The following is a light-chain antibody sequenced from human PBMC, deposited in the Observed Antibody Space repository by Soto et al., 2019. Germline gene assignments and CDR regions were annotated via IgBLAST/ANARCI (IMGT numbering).Light chain of an antibody. CDR1: QTVPNNY. Sequence: EIVLTQSPGTLSLSVGERATLSCRSSQTVPNNYLVWYQQKPGQTPTVLIYGASNRAAGIPDRFSGSGSGTYFTLTISRLDPEDFAVYCCQRYDASPTFGHGTRVE. CDR2: GAS. CDR3: QRYDASPT. J-gene: IGKJ1*01. V-gene: IGKV3-20*01.